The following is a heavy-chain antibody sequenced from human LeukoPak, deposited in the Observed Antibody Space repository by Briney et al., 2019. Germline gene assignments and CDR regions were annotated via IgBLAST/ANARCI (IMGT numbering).Heavy chain of an antibody. CDR1: GFSFDDYD. D-gene: IGHD6-19*01. V-gene: IGHV3-53*01. CDR3: AICPNSNGWY. CDR2: IYTGGNT. Sequence: GGSLRLSCAASGFSFDDYDTSCVRQAPGKGLEWVSVIYTGGNTYYTDSVKGRFTISRDNSKNTLYLQMNSLRAEDTAVYYCAICPNSNGWYWGQGTLVTVSS. J-gene: IGHJ4*02.